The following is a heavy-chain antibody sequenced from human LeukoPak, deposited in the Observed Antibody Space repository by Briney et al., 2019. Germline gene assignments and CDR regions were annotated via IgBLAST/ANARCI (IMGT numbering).Heavy chain of an antibody. CDR1: GFTFSSYA. D-gene: IGHD2-8*02. Sequence: GGSLILSCAASGFTFSSYAMSWVRQAPGKGLEWVSTISGNGRSTYYGDPVKGRFTISRDNSKNTLSLQMNSLRAEDTAVYYCAKEYYVLLVYALGGSFDYWGRGTLVTVSS. V-gene: IGHV3-23*01. CDR3: AKEYYVLLVYALGGSFDY. CDR2: ISGNGRST. J-gene: IGHJ4*02.